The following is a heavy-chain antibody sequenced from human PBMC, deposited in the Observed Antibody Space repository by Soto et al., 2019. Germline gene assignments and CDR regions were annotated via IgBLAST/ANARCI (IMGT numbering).Heavy chain of an antibody. D-gene: IGHD6-13*01. CDR2: INPNSGGT. J-gene: IGHJ4*02. CDR3: ARDSSSRAPFLNFDY. Sequence: GAPVKVSCKASGYTFTGYYIPWVRQTPRQGLEWMGWINPNSGGTNYAQKFQGWVTMTRDTSISTAYMELSRLRSDDTAVYYCARDSSSRAPFLNFDYWGQGTLDTVSS. CDR1: GYTFTGYY. V-gene: IGHV1-2*04.